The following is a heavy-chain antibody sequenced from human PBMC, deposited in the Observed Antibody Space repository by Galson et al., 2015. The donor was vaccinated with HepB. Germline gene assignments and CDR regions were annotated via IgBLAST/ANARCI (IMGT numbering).Heavy chain of an antibody. CDR2: ISYDGSNK. J-gene: IGHJ4*02. CDR3: ARATGPIVVVVAATGPPRHLDY. CDR1: GFTFGSYG. V-gene: IGHV3-30*03. Sequence: SLRLSCAASGFTFGSYGMHWVRQAPGKGLEWVAVISYDGSNKYYADSVKGRFTISRDNSKNTLYLQMNSLRAEDTAVYYCARATGPIVVVVAATGPPRHLDYWGQGTLVTVSS. D-gene: IGHD2-15*01.